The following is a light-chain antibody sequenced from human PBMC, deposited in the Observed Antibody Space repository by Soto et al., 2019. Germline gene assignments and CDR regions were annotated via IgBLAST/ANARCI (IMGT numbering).Light chain of an antibody. J-gene: IGKJ4*01. CDR3: QQYDGSPRVT. V-gene: IGKV3-20*01. CDR2: SAS. CDR1: QSISNNF. Sequence: EIVLTQSPGTLSLSPGERATLSCRASQSISNNFLAWYQQKPGQAPRLLIYSASSRATGIPDGFSGSGSGTDFTLTISRLESEDFAVYYCQQYDGSPRVTFGGGTKVEI.